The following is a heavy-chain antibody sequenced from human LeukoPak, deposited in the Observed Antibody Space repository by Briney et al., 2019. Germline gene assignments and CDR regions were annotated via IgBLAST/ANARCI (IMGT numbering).Heavy chain of an antibody. CDR2: IGAYNGNT. CDR3: ARGIDYYDSRIKGGFFDY. Sequence: ASVKVSCKASGYTFTSYGISWVRQAPGQGLEWMGWIGAYNGNTNYAQKLQGRVTMTTDTSTSTAYMELRSLRSDDTAVYYCARGIDYYDSRIKGGFFDYWGQGTLVTVSS. J-gene: IGHJ4*02. CDR1: GYTFTSYG. V-gene: IGHV1-18*01. D-gene: IGHD3-22*01.